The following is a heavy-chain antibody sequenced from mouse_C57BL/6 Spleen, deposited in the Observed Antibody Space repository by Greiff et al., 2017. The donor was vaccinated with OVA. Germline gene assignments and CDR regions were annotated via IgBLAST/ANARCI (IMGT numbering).Heavy chain of an antibody. V-gene: IGHV7-3*01. J-gene: IGHJ1*03. CDR1: GFTFTDYY. CDR2: IRNKANGYTT. Sequence: EVKLMESGGGLVQPGGSLSLSCAASGFTFTDYYMSWVRQPPGKALEWLGFIRNKANGYTTEYSASVKGWFTISRDNSQSILYLQMNALRAEDSATYYCASGNYRYFDVWGTGTTVTVSS. D-gene: IGHD2-1*01. CDR3: ASGNYRYFDV.